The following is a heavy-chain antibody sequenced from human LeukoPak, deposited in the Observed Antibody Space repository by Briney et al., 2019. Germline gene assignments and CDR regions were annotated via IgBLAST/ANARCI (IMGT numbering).Heavy chain of an antibody. CDR2: FDTQNDEH. CDR1: GYTLSELS. J-gene: IGHJ1*01. D-gene: IGHD5-12*01. CDR3: ATDHMVPFGGYVGYALRD. V-gene: IGHV1-24*01. Sequence: GASVKVSCKVSGYTLSELSMHWVRQAPGKGLEWMATFDTQNDEHMYAQKFQGRVTMTEDTSADMAYMEVISLRSDDTAVYYCATDHMVPFGGYVGYALRDWGQGTPVTVSS.